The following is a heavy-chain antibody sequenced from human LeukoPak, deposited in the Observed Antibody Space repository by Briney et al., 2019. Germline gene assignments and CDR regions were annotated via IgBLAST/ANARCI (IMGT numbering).Heavy chain of an antibody. CDR3: ARRATRITMVRGVPYYFDY. CDR2: INHSGST. V-gene: IGHV4-34*01. Sequence: SETLSLTCAVYGGSFSGYYWSWIRQPPGKGLEWIGEINHSGSTNYNPSLKSRVTISVDTSKNQFSLKLSSVTAADTAVYYCARRATRITMVRGVPYYFDYWGQGTLVTVSS. J-gene: IGHJ4*02. D-gene: IGHD3-10*01. CDR1: GGSFSGYY.